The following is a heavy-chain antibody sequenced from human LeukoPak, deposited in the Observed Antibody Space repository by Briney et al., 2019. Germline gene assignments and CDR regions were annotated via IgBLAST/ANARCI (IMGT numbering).Heavy chain of an antibody. Sequence: GGSLRLSCAASGFTFSSYAMSWVRQAPGKGLEWVSAISSSGGSTYYADSVKGRFTISRDNPKNTLYLQMNSLRAEDTAVYYCARIDRVYLDFHYWGQGTLVTVSS. CDR3: ARIDRVYLDFHY. CDR2: ISSSGGST. V-gene: IGHV3-23*01. J-gene: IGHJ4*02. CDR1: GFTFSSYA. D-gene: IGHD5/OR15-5a*01.